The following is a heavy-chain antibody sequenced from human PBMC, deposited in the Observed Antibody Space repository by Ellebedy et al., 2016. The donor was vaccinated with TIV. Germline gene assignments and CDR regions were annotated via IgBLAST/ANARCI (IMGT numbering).Heavy chain of an antibody. CDR1: GYTFTSYD. CDR2: MNPNSGNT. D-gene: IGHD3-10*01. V-gene: IGHV1-8*01. Sequence: ASVKVSXXASGYTFTSYDINWVRQATGQGLEWMGWMNPNSGNTGYAQKFQGRVTMTRNTSISTAYMELSSLRSEDTAVYYCARESLEVTMVRGTIDYWGQGTLVTVSS. J-gene: IGHJ4*02. CDR3: ARESLEVTMVRGTIDY.